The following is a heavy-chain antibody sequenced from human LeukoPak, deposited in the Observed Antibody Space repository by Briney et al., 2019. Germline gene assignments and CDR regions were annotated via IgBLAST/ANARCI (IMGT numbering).Heavy chain of an antibody. CDR2: ISYSGST. Sequence: SEILSLTSTVPGGSISGYYWSWIRQPPGKGLEWIGFISYSGSTDYNPSLKSRVTISVDTSQGQFSLNLTSVTAADTAVYYCARHYYDSSGYFYQDYWGQGTLVTVSS. CDR1: GGSISGYY. D-gene: IGHD3-22*01. V-gene: IGHV4-59*08. J-gene: IGHJ4*02. CDR3: ARHYYDSSGYFYQDY.